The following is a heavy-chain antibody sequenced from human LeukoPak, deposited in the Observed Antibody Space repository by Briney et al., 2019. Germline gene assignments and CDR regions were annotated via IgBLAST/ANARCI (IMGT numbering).Heavy chain of an antibody. CDR2: IWYDGSNK. CDR1: GITLSSFG. J-gene: IGHJ5*02. CDR3: ARDGTLTAGPFDP. Sequence: GRSLRLSCAAPGITLSSFGMHWLRQAPGKGLEWVAFIWYDGSNKYYADSVKGRFTISRDNSKNTLYLQMNSLRAEDTAVYYCARDGTLTAGPFDPWGRGTLVTVSS. D-gene: IGHD1-14*01. V-gene: IGHV3-33*01.